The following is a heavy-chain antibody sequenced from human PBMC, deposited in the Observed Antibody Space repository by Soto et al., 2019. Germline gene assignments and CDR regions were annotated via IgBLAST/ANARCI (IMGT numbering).Heavy chain of an antibody. J-gene: IGHJ4*02. V-gene: IGHV4-59*01. CDR2: IYYSGTT. Sequence: SETLSLTCSVSGGSIINDYWSWIRQPPGKGLEWIGYIYYSGTTKYSPSLRSRVTISLDTSKNQFSLELNSVTAADTAVYYCTRDSSEVAATAFFYWGQGTLVTVSS. D-gene: IGHD2-15*01. CDR3: TRDSSEVAATAFFY. CDR1: GGSIINDY.